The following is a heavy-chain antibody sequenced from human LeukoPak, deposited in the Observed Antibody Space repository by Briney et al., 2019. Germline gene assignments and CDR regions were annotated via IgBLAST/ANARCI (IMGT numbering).Heavy chain of an antibody. D-gene: IGHD3-3*01. CDR2: MYYIGTT. J-gene: IGHJ3*02. CDR3: ARLPPSGSLGVTDAFDI. Sequence: SETLSLTCTVSGGTINNYYWTWIRQPPGKRLEWIGYMYYIGTTNYNPSFKGRVTMSVDPSKNQFSLQLTSVTLADTAVYYCARLPPSGSLGVTDAFDIWGQGTMVTVSS. CDR1: GGTINNYY. V-gene: IGHV4-59*01.